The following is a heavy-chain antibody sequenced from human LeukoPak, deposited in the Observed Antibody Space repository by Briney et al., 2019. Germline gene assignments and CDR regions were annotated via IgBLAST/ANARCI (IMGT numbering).Heavy chain of an antibody. V-gene: IGHV4-34*01. D-gene: IGHD4-11*01. CDR2: INHSGST. CDR1: GGSFSGYY. J-gene: IGHJ6*03. CDR3: ARGYSSIFSYYYYMDV. Sequence: SETLSLTCAVYGGSFSGYYLSWIRQPPGKGLEWIGEINHSGSTNYNPSLKSRVTISVDTSKNQFSLKLSSVTAADTAVYYCARGYSSIFSYYYYMDVWGKGTTVTVSS.